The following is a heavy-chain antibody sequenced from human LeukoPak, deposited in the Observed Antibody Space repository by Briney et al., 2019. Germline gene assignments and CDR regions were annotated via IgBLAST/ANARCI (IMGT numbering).Heavy chain of an antibody. CDR1: GYTFTSYY. CDR3: ARTDKRITMVRGVISPGDY. D-gene: IGHD3-10*01. CDR2: INPSGGST. Sequence: ASVKVSCKASGYTFTSYYMHWVRQAPGQGLEWMGIINPSGGSTSYAQKFQGRVTMTRDTSISTAYMELSRLRSDDTAVYYCARTDKRITMVRGVISPGDYWGQGTLVTVSS. J-gene: IGHJ4*02. V-gene: IGHV1-46*01.